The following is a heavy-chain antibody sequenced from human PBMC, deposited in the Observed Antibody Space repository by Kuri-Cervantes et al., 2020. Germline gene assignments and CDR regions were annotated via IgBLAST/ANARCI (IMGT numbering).Heavy chain of an antibody. V-gene: IGHV3-11*04. Sequence: GESLKISCAASGFTFSDWYMSWIRQAPGKGLEWVSYINPSGSTVYYADSVKGRFTISRDNAKNSLYLQMNSLRAEDTAVYYCARVYYDILTGYYVELDYWGQGTLVTVSS. CDR1: GFTFSDWY. CDR2: INPSGSTV. J-gene: IGHJ4*02. CDR3: ARVYYDILTGYYVELDY. D-gene: IGHD3-9*01.